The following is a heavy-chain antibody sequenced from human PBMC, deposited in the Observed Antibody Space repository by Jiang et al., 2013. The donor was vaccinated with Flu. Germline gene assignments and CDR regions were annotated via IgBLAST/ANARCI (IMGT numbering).Heavy chain of an antibody. V-gene: IGHV5-51*01. Sequence: GAEVKKPGESLKISCKGSEYSFNTYWIGWVRQMPGKGLERIGIIYPGDSDTRYSPSFRGQVTISADKSTTTAYLQWSSLKASDTAMYYCARHGGKQQPKTLDYWGQGNPGHRLL. D-gene: IGHD6-13*01. J-gene: IGHJ4*02. CDR2: IYPGDSDT. CDR1: EYSFNTYW. CDR3: ARHGGKQQPKTLDY.